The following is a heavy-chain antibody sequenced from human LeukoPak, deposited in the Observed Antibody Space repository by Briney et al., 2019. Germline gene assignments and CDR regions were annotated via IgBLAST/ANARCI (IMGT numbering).Heavy chain of an antibody. CDR1: GGSFSGYY. J-gene: IGHJ5*02. V-gene: IGHV4-34*01. CDR2: INHSGST. CDR3: ARGRITMVRGAPLWFDP. Sequence: TSETLSLTCAVYGGSFSGYYWNWIRQPPGKGVEWIGEINHSGSTNYNSSLKSRVTISVDTSKNQFSLKLSSVTAADTAVYYCARGRITMVRGAPLWFDPWGQGTLVTVSS. D-gene: IGHD3-10*01.